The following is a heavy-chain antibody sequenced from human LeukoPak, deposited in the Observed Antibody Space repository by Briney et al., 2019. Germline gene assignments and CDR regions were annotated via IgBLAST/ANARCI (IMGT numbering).Heavy chain of an antibody. J-gene: IGHJ4*02. CDR3: AKDPHIAVAGTD. D-gene: IGHD6-19*01. Sequence: PGGSLRLSCAASGFTFSSYAMHWVRQAPGKGLEWVSAISGSGGSTYYADSVKGRFTISRDNSKNTLYLQMNSLRAEDTAVYYCAKDPHIAVAGTDWGQGTLVTVSS. CDR2: ISGSGGST. V-gene: IGHV3-23*01. CDR1: GFTFSSYA.